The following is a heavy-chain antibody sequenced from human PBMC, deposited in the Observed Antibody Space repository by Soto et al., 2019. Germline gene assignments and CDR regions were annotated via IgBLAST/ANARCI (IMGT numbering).Heavy chain of an antibody. CDR2: MFHSGKT. V-gene: IGHV4-38-2*01. Sequence: NPSETLSRTCAVSGYSISSGYYWGWVRQPPGKGLEWLGSMFHSGKTYYNPSLKSRLTISVDTSKNQFSLKLNSVTAADTAVYYCARGHIVLVPTVGWSDPSGQGPPVTVSS. J-gene: IGHJ5*02. CDR3: ARGHIVLVPTVGWSDP. D-gene: IGHD2-2*01. CDR1: GYSISSGYY.